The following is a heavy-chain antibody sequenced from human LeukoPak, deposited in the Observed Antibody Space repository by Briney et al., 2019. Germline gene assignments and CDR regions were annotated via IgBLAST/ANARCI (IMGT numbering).Heavy chain of an antibody. Sequence: ASVKVSCKASGYTFSNYGITWVRQAPGQGLEWMGWINTYNGNTNYAQKLQGRVTMTTDTSTSTADMELRSLRSDDTAVYYCARDPHEFSSGWSHFEYWGQGTLVTVSS. CDR1: GYTFSNYG. CDR2: INTYNGNT. CDR3: ARDPHEFSSGWSHFEY. V-gene: IGHV1-18*01. D-gene: IGHD6-19*01. J-gene: IGHJ4*02.